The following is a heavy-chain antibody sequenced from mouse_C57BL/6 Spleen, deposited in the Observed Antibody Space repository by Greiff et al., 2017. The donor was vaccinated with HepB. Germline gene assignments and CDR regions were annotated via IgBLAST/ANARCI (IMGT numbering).Heavy chain of an antibody. CDR3: ARSYGNYEAWFAY. V-gene: IGHV1-7*01. CDR1: GYTFTSYW. CDR2: INPSSGYT. Sequence: VQLQQSGAELAKPGASVKLSCKASGYTFTSYWMHWVKQRPGQGLEWIGYINPSSGYTKYNQKFKDKATLTADKSSRTAYMQLSSLTYEDSAVYYCARSYGNYEAWFAYWGQGTLVTVSA. D-gene: IGHD2-1*01. J-gene: IGHJ3*01.